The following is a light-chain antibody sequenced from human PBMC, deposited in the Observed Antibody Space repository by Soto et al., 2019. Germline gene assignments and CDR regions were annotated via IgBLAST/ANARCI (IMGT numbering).Light chain of an antibody. Sequence: QSVLTQPPSVSGAPGQRVTISCTGSSSNIGAGYDVHWYQQLPGTAPKLLMYGNSNRPSGVPDRFSGSKSGTSASLAITGLQAEEEAHYYCQSYDSSLSGSWVFGGGTKLTVL. J-gene: IGLJ3*02. CDR3: QSYDSSLSGSWV. CDR1: SSNIGAGYD. V-gene: IGLV1-40*01. CDR2: GNS.